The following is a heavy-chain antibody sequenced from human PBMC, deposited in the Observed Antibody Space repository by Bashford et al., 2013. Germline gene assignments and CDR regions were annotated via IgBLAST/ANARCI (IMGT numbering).Heavy chain of an antibody. CDR1: GFTFSSFG. CDR2: ISYDGNNK. V-gene: IGHV3-30*18. D-gene: IGHD2-15*01. J-gene: IGHJ3*02. Sequence: GGPVRLSCAASGFTFSSFGMHWVRRAPGKGLEWVAIISYDGNNKYYADSVKGRFTISRDNSKNTLNLQMNSLRAEDTAVYYCAKDLGYCSGGISDAFDIWGQGTMVTVSS. CDR3: AKDLGYCSGGISDAFDI.